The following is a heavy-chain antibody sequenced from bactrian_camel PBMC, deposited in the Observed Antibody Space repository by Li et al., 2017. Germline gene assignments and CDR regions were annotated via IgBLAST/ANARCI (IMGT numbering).Heavy chain of an antibody. CDR1: PNIRSC. CDR3: AEGRGSRGEHCYSLNY. V-gene: IGHV3S26*01. Sequence: HVQLVESGGGLVQPGGSLRLSCAASPNIRSCVGWFRQAPGSGLEWVATITNDGSATSYADSLEGRFTISHDNAKYTLYLQMNSLKPEDTAKYYCAEGRGSRGEHCYSLNYWGQGTQVTVS. CDR2: ITNDGSAT. D-gene: IGHD6*01. J-gene: IGHJ4*01.